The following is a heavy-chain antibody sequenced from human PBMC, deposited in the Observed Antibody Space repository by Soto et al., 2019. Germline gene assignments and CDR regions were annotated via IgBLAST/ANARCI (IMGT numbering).Heavy chain of an antibody. Sequence: ASVKVSCKASGYTFTSYYMHWVRQAPGQGLEWMGIIIPSGGSTSYAQKFQGRVTMTRDTSTSTVYMELSSLRSEDTAVYYCARENSITGNYYYYGMDVWGQGTTVTAP. CDR1: GYTFTSYY. V-gene: IGHV1-46*01. CDR3: ARENSITGNYYYYGMDV. J-gene: IGHJ6*02. D-gene: IGHD1-20*01. CDR2: IIPSGGST.